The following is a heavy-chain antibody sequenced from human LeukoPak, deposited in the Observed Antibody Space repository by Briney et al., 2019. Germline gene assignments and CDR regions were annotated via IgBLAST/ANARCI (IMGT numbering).Heavy chain of an antibody. J-gene: IGHJ4*02. CDR1: GYTFTGYY. V-gene: IGHV1-18*04. CDR3: ARDYGGNSEFDY. CDR2: ISAYNGNT. Sequence: ASVKVSCKASGYTFTGYYMHWVRQAPGQGLEWMGWISAYNGNTNYAQKLQGRVTMPTDTSTSTAYMELRSLRSDDTAVYYCARDYGGNSEFDYWGQGTLVTVSS. D-gene: IGHD4-17*01.